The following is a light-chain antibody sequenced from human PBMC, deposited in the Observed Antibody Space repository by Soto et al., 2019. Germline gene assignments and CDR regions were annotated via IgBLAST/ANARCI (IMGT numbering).Light chain of an antibody. V-gene: IGKV1-17*03. CDR3: LQYNSYPFT. CDR2: GAS. CDR1: QGISNS. Sequence: DIQMTQSPSAMSASLGDRVTITCRASQGISNSLAWFQQKPGRVPKRLIYGASTLQSWAPSRFSGSASVAAFTLTISSMQPEDFATYYCLQYNSYPFTFGGGTKVEIK. J-gene: IGKJ4*01.